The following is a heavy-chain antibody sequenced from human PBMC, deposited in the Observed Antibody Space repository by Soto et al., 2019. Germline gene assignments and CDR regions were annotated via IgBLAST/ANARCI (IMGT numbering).Heavy chain of an antibody. J-gene: IGHJ4*02. V-gene: IGHV3-23*01. CDR2: ISGSGGST. D-gene: IGHD3-9*01. CDR1: GFTFSSYA. CDR3: AKITFYDILTGYYTAGSFDY. Sequence: EVQLLESGGGLVQPGGSLRLSCAASGFTFSSYAMSWVRQAPGKGLEWVSAISGSGGSTYYADSVKGRFTISRDNYKNTLYLQMNSLRAEDTAVYYCAKITFYDILTGYYTAGSFDYWGQGTLVTVSS.